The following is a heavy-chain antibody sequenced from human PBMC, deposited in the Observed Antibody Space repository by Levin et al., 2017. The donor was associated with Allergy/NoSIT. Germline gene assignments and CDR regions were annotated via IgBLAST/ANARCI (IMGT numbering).Heavy chain of an antibody. Sequence: PGGSLRLSCAASGFTFSSYWMSWVRQAPGKGLEWVANIKQDGSEKYYVDSVKGRFTISRDNAKNSLYLQMNSLRAEDTAVYYCARAKYGDYDPGVMDVWGQGTTVTVSS. J-gene: IGHJ6*02. V-gene: IGHV3-7*01. CDR2: IKQDGSEK. D-gene: IGHD4-17*01. CDR3: ARAKYGDYDPGVMDV. CDR1: GFTFSSYW.